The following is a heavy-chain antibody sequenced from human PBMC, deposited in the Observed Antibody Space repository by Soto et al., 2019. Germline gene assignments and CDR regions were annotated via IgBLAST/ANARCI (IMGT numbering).Heavy chain of an antibody. CDR2: ISTSGSTI. V-gene: IGHV3-48*04. CDR3: ARVSPPPDY. J-gene: IGHJ4*02. CDR1: GFAFSTYG. Sequence: VQLVESGGGVIQPGKSLRLSCSASGFAFSTYGMHWVRQAPGKGLEWVSYISTSGSTINYADSVKGRFTISRDNAKNSLYLQMNSLRAEDTAVYYCARVSPPPDYWGQGTLVTVSS.